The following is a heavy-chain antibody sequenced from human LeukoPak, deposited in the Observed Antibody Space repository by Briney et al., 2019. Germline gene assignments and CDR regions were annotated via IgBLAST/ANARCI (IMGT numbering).Heavy chain of an antibody. CDR3: ARSSTFNYYDSSGYYVSDY. CDR1: GYSISSGYY. V-gene: IGHV4-38-2*02. D-gene: IGHD3-22*01. J-gene: IGHJ4*02. CDR2: IYTSGST. Sequence: KASETLSLTCTVSGYSISSGYYWGWIRQPPGKGLEWIGRIYTSGSTNHNPSLKSRVTISVDTSKNQFSLKLSSVTAADTAVYYCARSSTFNYYDSSGYYVSDYWGQGTLVTVSS.